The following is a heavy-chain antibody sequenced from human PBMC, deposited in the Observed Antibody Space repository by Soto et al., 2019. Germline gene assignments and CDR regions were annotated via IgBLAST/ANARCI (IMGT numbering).Heavy chain of an antibody. D-gene: IGHD3-22*01. CDR2: IIPIFGTA. V-gene: IGHV1-69*13. CDR1: GGTFSSYA. CDR3: ATATRGYYYDSSGYYYFDY. J-gene: IGHJ4*02. Sequence: SVKVSCKASGGTFSSYAISWVRQAPGQGLEWMGGIIPIFGTANYAQKFQGRVTITADESTSTAYMELSSLRSEDTAVYYCATATRGYYYDSSGYYYFDYWGQGTLVTVSS.